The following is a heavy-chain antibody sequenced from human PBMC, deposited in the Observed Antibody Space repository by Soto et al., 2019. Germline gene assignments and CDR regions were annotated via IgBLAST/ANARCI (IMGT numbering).Heavy chain of an antibody. CDR2: IYPGDSDT. D-gene: IGHD2-21*01. CDR3: ARTTIAGIRGYFDY. J-gene: IGHJ4*02. CDR1: GYSFSTSW. V-gene: IGHV5-51*01. Sequence: PGESLKISCQGSGYSFSTSWIGWVRQMPGKGLEWMGIIYPGDSDTRHSPSFQGRVTISADKSISTAFLQWSSLKASDTATYYCARTTIAGIRGYFDYWGQGTLVTVSS.